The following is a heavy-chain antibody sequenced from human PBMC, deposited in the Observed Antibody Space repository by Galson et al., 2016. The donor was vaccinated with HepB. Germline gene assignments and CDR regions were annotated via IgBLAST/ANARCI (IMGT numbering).Heavy chain of an antibody. D-gene: IGHD3-22*01. CDR3: AKGTDSSDYTPFGAFDT. CDR1: GFSFDDYA. V-gene: IGHV3-9*01. J-gene: IGHJ3*02. CDR2: ISWNSGSI. Sequence: SLRLSCAASGFSFDDYAMHWVRQAPGKGLEWVSGISWNSGSIGYADSVKGRFTISRDNAKNSLYLQMNSLRAEDTALYYCAKGTDSSDYTPFGAFDTWGQGTMVTVSS.